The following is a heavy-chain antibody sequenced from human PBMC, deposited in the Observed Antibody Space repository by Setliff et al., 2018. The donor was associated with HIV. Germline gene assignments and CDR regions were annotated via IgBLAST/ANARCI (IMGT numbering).Heavy chain of an antibody. Sequence: SETLSLTCTVSGDSMNDYYWTWIRQPAGKALEWIGRININEDTYFKPSLKGRVAISVDTSRNQFSLRVTSVTAADTAVYFCARDRHSSGLGSYGPWGPGILVTVS. V-gene: IGHV4-4*07. CDR1: GDSMNDYY. J-gene: IGHJ5*02. CDR2: ININEDT. D-gene: IGHD3-10*01. CDR3: ARDRHSSGLGSYGP.